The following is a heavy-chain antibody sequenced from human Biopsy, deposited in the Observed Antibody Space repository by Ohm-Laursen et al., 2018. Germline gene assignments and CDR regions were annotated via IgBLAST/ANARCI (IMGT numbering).Heavy chain of an antibody. Sequence: ASVKVSCKASGYTFTNYGISWVRQAPGQGLEWMGWISPYNGDTDYAQKLQGRVTMTTDTSTSTAYMEVWRLRSDDTAVYYCAADINVWNVNYWGQGTQVTVSS. V-gene: IGHV1-18*01. J-gene: IGHJ4*02. CDR2: ISPYNGDT. D-gene: IGHD1-1*01. CDR1: GYTFTNYG. CDR3: AADINVWNVNY.